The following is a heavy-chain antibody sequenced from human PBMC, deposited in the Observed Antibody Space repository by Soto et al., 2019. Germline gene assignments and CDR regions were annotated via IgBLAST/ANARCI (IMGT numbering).Heavy chain of an antibody. CDR3: AKDRPNYYGSGGFYYKEGGDY. Sequence: VQLLESGGGLVQPGGSLRLSCAASGLTFSGYAMSWVRQAPGKGLEWVSSISGSGGSTFYADSVKGRLTISRDNSRNTLCLEMNSLRAEDTAIYYCAKDRPNYYGSGGFYYKEGGDYWGQGTLVTVSS. J-gene: IGHJ4*02. D-gene: IGHD3-10*01. CDR2: ISGSGGST. V-gene: IGHV3-23*01. CDR1: GLTFSGYA.